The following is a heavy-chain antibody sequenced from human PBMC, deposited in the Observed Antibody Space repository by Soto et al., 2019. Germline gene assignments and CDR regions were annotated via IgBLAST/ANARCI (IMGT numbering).Heavy chain of an antibody. CDR2: IYASGST. J-gene: IGHJ6*02. Sequence: SETLSLTCTVSGDFISSYSWSWIRQSAGKGLEWIGRIYASGSTNYNPILKSRLTISVDTSKNQFSLKLSSVTAADTAVYYCAVLGDFQSSNHDMDARGQGTTVTVSS. CDR3: AVLGDFQSSNHDMDA. D-gene: IGHD3-10*01. CDR1: GDFISSYS. V-gene: IGHV4-4*07.